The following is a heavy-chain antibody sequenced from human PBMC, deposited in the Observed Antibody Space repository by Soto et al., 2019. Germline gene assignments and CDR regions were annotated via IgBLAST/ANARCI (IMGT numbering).Heavy chain of an antibody. J-gene: IGHJ4*02. CDR2: INHSGST. CDR1: GGSFSGYY. V-gene: IGHV4-34*01. CDR3: AIRQTEYYDFWSGYRGPFDY. Sequence: SETLSLTCAVYGGSFSGYYWSWIRQPPGKGLEWIGEINHSGSTNYNPSLKSRVTISVDTSKNQFSLKLSSVTAADTAVYYCAIRQTEYYDFWSGYRGPFDYWGQGTLVTVSS. D-gene: IGHD3-3*01.